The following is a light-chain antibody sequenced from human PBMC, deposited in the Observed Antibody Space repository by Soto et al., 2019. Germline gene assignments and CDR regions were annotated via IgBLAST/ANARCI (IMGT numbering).Light chain of an antibody. CDR3: QQYSTSSIS. CDR1: ESISDW. V-gene: IGKV1-5*03. CDR2: KAS. Sequence: DIQMTQSPSTLSASVGDRVTFTCRASESISDWLVWYHQKPGKAPKLLIYKASRLESGVPSRFSGSASGTEFTLTITSLQPHDFGTYYCQQYSTSSISFGLGTRLEIK. J-gene: IGKJ5*01.